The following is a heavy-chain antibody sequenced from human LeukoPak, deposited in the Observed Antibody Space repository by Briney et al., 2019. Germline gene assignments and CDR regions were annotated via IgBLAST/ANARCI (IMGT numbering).Heavy chain of an antibody. Sequence: GGSLRLSCAASGFTFSDYYMSWIRHAPGKGLEWVSYISSSGSTIYYADSVKGRFTISRDNAKNSLYLQMNSLRAEDTAVYYCARLRSSSFYYYYMDVWGKGTTVTVSS. J-gene: IGHJ6*03. CDR2: ISSSGSTI. V-gene: IGHV3-11*01. CDR3: ARLRSSSFYYYYMDV. D-gene: IGHD6-6*01. CDR1: GFTFSDYY.